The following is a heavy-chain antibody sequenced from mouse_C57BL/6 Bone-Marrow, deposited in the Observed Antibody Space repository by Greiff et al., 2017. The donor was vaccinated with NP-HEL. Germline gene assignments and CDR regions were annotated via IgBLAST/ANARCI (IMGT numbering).Heavy chain of an antibody. CDR1: GFTFSSYG. J-gene: IGHJ3*01. CDR3: ARQTSYDGYYFD. V-gene: IGHV5-6*01. Sequence: EVKLMESGGDLVKPGGSLKLSCAASGFTFSSYGMSWVRQTPDKRLEWVATISSGGSYTYYPDSVKGRFTISRDNAKNTLYLQMSSLKSEDTAMYYCARQTSYDGYYFDWGQGTLVTVSA. D-gene: IGHD2-3*01. CDR2: ISSGGSYT.